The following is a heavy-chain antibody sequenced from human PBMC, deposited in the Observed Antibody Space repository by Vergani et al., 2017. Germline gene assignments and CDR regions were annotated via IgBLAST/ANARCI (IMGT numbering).Heavy chain of an antibody. J-gene: IGHJ4*02. V-gene: IGHV3-48*04. CDR1: GFTFSSYS. CDR2: ISSSSSTI. Sequence: EVQLVESGGGLVQPGGSLRLSCAASGFTFSSYSMNWVRQAPGKGLEWVSYISSSSSTIYYADSVKGRFTISRDNAKNSLYLQMNSLRAEDTAVYYCARVGPGDGYSLDYWGQGTLVTVSS. CDR3: ARVGPGDGYSLDY. D-gene: IGHD5-24*01.